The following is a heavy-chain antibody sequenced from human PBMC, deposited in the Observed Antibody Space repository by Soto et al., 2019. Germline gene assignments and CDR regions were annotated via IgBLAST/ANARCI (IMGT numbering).Heavy chain of an antibody. J-gene: IGHJ4*02. CDR2: INAGNGNT. V-gene: IGHV1-3*01. D-gene: IGHD5-18*01. CDR1: GYAFTSYA. CDR3: ARGLNGYLHYFDY. Sequence: GASVKVSCKASGYAFTSYAMHWVRQAPGQRLEWMGWINAGNGNTKYSQKFQGRVTITRDTSASTAYMELSSLRSEDTAVYYCARGLNGYLHYFDYWGQGTPVTVS.